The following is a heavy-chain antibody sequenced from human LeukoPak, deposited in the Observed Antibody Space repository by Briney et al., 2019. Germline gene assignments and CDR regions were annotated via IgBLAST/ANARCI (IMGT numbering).Heavy chain of an antibody. V-gene: IGHV3-23*05. CDR1: GFTFSAYA. CDR3: ARDLHYYVAMYV. CDR2: IGSDNKP. D-gene: IGHD3-10*02. Sequence: GGSLRLSCEASGFTFSAYAMTWVRQAPGKGLEWVSSIGSDNKPHYSESVKGRFAISRDNSKNTLFLQLNSLRAEDTALYYCARDLHYYVAMYVWGQGTTVTVSS. J-gene: IGHJ6*02.